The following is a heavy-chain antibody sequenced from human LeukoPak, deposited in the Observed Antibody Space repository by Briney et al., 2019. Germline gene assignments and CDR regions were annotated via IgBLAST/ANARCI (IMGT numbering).Heavy chain of an antibody. CDR3: ASRAGGWFDP. CDR2: INHSGST. V-gene: IGHV4-34*01. Sequence: SETLSLTCAVYGGSFSGYYWSWIRQPPGKGLEWIGEINHSGSTNYNPSLKSRVTISVDTSKNQFSLKLSSVTAADTAVYYCASRAGGWFDPWGQGTLVTVSS. CDR1: GGSFSGYY. J-gene: IGHJ5*02. D-gene: IGHD3-10*01.